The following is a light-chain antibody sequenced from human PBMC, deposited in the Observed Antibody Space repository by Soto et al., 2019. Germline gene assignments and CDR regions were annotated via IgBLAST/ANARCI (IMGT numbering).Light chain of an antibody. Sequence: DIQMTQSPSSLSASVGDRVTITCRTSQTISDCLNWYQHKPGKAPKLLISAASSLQSGVPSRFSGSGSGTDFTLTISSLQPEDFATYYCQQSYSTLTFGPGTKVDIK. J-gene: IGKJ3*01. CDR3: QQSYSTLT. V-gene: IGKV1-39*01. CDR1: QTISDC. CDR2: AAS.